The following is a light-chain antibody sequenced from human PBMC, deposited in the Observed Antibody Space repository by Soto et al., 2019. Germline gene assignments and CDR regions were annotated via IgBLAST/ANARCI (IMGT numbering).Light chain of an antibody. CDR2: GAS. CDR3: QQSYITLYT. CDR1: QSISTY. V-gene: IGKV1-39*01. J-gene: IGKJ2*01. Sequence: DIQMTQSPSSLSASIGDRVTITCRPSQSISTYLHWYQQKPGEAPKLLISGASSLQSGVPSRFSGSGSGTEFTLTISTLQREDFATYYCQQSYITLYTFGKGTKLEIK.